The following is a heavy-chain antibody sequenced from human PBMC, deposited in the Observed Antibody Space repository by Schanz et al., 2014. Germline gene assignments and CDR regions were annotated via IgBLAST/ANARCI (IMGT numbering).Heavy chain of an antibody. CDR2: ISSSGSYI. V-gene: IGHV3-21*01. J-gene: IGHJ4*02. Sequence: EVQLLESGGGLVQPGGSLRLSCAASGFTISSYSMNWVRQAPGKGLEWVSSISSSGSYIYYADSVRGRFTISRDRFQNTLYLRMSSLRAEDTAVYYCARPRFDYGEVDYWGQGTLVTVSS. D-gene: IGHD4-17*01. CDR3: ARPRFDYGEVDY. CDR1: GFTISSYS.